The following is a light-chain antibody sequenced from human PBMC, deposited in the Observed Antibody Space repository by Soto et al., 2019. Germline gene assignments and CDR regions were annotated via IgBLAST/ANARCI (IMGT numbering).Light chain of an antibody. CDR1: QSISNY. Sequence: DIQMTQSPSSLSASVGDRVTITCRASQSISNYLNWYQQKPGKAPKVLIYAASSLQNGVPSRFSGSGSGTQFTLTISTLHPEDFASYYCRQSYSSPVYTFGQGTKLEIK. J-gene: IGKJ2*01. CDR2: AAS. CDR3: RQSYSSPVYT. V-gene: IGKV1-39*01.